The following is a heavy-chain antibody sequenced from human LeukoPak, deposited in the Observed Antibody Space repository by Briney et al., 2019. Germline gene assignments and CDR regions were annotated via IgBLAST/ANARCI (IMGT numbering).Heavy chain of an antibody. V-gene: IGHV4-4*09. J-gene: IGHJ6*04. CDR1: GGSISGYY. D-gene: IGHD6-6*01. CDR2: IYSSGST. CDR3: ARLTFTTRPVDV. Sequence: SETLSLTCSVSGGSISGYYWSWIRQPPGKALEWIGYIYSSGSTNFNPSLQSRVTISVGTSKNQFSLKLTSVTAADTAVYFCARLTFTTRPVDVWGKGTTVTVSS.